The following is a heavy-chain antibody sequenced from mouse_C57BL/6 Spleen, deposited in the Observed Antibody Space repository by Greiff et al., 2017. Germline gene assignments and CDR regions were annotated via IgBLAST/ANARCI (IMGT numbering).Heavy chain of an antibody. Sequence: VQLQQPGAELVKPGASVTMSCKASGYTFTSYWITWVKQRTGQGLEWIGESYPGSGSTNYNEKFKSKATLTVDTSSSTAYMQLSSLTSEDSAVYYCARSGGLDYWRQGTTLTVSS. V-gene: IGHV1-55*01. CDR3: ARSGGLDY. J-gene: IGHJ2*01. CDR2: SYPGSGST. CDR1: GYTFTSYW. D-gene: IGHD3-1*01.